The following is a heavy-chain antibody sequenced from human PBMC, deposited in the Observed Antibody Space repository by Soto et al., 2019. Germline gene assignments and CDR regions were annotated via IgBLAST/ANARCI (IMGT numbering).Heavy chain of an antibody. Sequence: QVQLVESGGGVVQPGRSLRLSCAASGFTFSSYAMHWVRQAPGKGLEWVAVISYDGSNKYYADSVKGRFTISRDKSKNTLYLQMNSLRAEDTAVYYCASISLNIADPSRDVWGQGTTVTVSS. CDR1: GFTFSSYA. CDR2: ISYDGSNK. CDR3: ASISLNIADPSRDV. J-gene: IGHJ6*02. V-gene: IGHV3-30-3*01. D-gene: IGHD6-13*01.